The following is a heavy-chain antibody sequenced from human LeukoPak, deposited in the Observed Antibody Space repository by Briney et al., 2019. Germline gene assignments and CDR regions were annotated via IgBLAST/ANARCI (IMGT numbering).Heavy chain of an antibody. CDR1: GGTFSSYA. CDR3: ARTGDDSSGSYGSRLDY. Sequence: GASVKVSCKASGGTFSSYAISWVRQAPGQGLEWMGGIIPMFGTANYAQNSQGRVTITADESTSTAYMELSSLRSEDTAVYYCARTGDDSSGSYGSRLDYWGQGTLVTVSS. J-gene: IGHJ4*02. CDR2: IIPMFGTA. D-gene: IGHD3-22*01. V-gene: IGHV1-69*13.